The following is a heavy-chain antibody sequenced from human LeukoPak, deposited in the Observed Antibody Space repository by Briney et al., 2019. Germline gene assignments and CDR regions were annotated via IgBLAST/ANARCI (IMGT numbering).Heavy chain of an antibody. J-gene: IGHJ4*02. CDR2: ISSSSSYI. D-gene: IGHD1-26*01. CDR1: GFTFSSYA. CDR3: AKGKGDSGSYYGFDY. V-gene: IGHV3-23*01. Sequence: GGSLRLSCAASGFTFSSYAMSWVRQAPGKGLEWVSSISSSSSYIYYADSVKGRFTISRDNSKNTLYLQMNSLRAEDTAVYYCAKGKGDSGSYYGFDYWGQGTLVTVSS.